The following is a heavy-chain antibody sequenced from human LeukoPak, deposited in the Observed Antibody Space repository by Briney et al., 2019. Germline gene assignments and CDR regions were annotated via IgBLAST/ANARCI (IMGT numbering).Heavy chain of an antibody. D-gene: IGHD5-24*01. CDR3: ARAKMATAEGTPYYFDY. CDR1: GGSISSGDYY. CDR2: IYYSGST. J-gene: IGHJ4*02. V-gene: IGHV4-30-4*01. Sequence: SQTLSLTCTVSGGSISSGDYYWSWIRQPPGKGLEWIGYIYYSGSTYYNPSLKSRVTISVDTSKNQFSLKLSSVTAADTAVYYCARAKMATAEGTPYYFDYWGQGTLVTVSS.